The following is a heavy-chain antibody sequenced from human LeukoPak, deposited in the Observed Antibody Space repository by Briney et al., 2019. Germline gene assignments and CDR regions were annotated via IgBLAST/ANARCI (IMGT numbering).Heavy chain of an antibody. CDR3: ARDRGPRTGFMVREAYDY. CDR1: GFTLSNSW. J-gene: IGHJ4*02. D-gene: IGHD3-10*01. V-gene: IGHV3-74*01. CDR2: TNGDGSIT. Sequence: GGSLRLSCAASGFTLSNSWMHWVRQAPGKGLVWVSRTNGDGSITNYADSVKGRFSISRDNAKNTLYLQMSSLRAEDTAVYYCARDRGPRTGFMVREAYDYWGQGTLVTVSS.